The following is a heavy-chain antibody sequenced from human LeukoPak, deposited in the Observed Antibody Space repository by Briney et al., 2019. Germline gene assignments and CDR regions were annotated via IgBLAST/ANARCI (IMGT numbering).Heavy chain of an antibody. CDR1: GFTFSSYD. V-gene: IGHV3-64D*06. CDR3: VHSIAAAGTDAWYFDL. J-gene: IGHJ2*01. D-gene: IGHD6-13*01. Sequence: GGSLRLSCSASGFTFSSYDMHWVRQAPGKGLEYVSAISSNGGSTYYADSVKGRFTISRDNSKNTLYLQMSSLRAEDTAVYYCVHSIAAAGTDAWYFDLWGRGTLVTVSS. CDR2: ISSNGGST.